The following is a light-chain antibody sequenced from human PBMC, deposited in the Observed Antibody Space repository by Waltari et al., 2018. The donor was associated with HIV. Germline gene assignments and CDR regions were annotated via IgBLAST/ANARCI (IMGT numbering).Light chain of an antibody. V-gene: IGLV1-47*01. Sequence: QSVLTQPPSASGTPGQTDTISCSGSTSNVETQWVYWYQQLPRTAPKLLIYRNSQRPSGVPDLCSSSKSGATASLLISGLRSEDEADYSCGVWDSTLKQLLFGGGTKLTVL. CDR2: RNS. CDR1: TSNVETQW. J-gene: IGLJ3*02. CDR3: GVWDSTLKQLL.